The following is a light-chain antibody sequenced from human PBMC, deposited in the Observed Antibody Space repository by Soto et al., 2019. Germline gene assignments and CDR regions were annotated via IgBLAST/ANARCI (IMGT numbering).Light chain of an antibody. V-gene: IGKV3-11*01. CDR2: DAS. CDR1: QSVSSY. J-gene: IGKJ1*01. Sequence: EIVLTQSPATLSLSPGERATLSCRASQSVSSYLAWYQQKPGQAPRLLIYDASNRATGIPARFSGSGSGTDFTLTTSSLEPEDFAVYYCQQRSNWPPTLGQGTKV. CDR3: QQRSNWPPT.